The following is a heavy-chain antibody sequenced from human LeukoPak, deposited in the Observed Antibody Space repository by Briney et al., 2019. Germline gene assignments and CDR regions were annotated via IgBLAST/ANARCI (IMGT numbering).Heavy chain of an antibody. Sequence: GGSLRLSCAASGFTFSSYWMSWVRQAPGKGLECVADIKQDGGEKYYVDSVKGRFTISRDNAKNSLYLQMNSLRAEDTAVYYCAREDCSSTSCYFGSSGFDYWGRGTLVTVSS. CDR2: IKQDGGEK. V-gene: IGHV3-7*05. D-gene: IGHD2-2*01. CDR1: GFTFSSYW. CDR3: AREDCSSTSCYFGSSGFDY. J-gene: IGHJ4*02.